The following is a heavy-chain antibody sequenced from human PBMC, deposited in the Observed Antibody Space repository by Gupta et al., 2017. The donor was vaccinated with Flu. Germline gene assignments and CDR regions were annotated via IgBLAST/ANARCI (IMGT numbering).Heavy chain of an antibody. CDR3: ARADKWAAVPTWEASYFDY. CDR2: VSSGSAYI. Sequence: GFTFSRYSMNWVRQAPGKGLEWVASVSSGSAYIYYAESVRGRFTISRDNAQSSLSLQMDGLTTGDTAVYYCARADKWAAVPTWEASYFDYWGQGTLVTVSS. D-gene: IGHD4/OR15-4a*01. CDR1: GFTFSRYS. V-gene: IGHV3-21*06. J-gene: IGHJ4*02.